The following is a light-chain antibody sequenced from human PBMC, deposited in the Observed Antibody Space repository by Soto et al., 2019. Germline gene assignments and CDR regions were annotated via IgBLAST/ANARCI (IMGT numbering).Light chain of an antibody. J-gene: IGKJ5*01. Sequence: EIVMTQSPAPLSVSPGERATLSRRASQSVSRNLAWYQQRPGQAPRLLISGASTRATGIAARFSGSGSGREFTLTISSLQSEDSALYYCQQYSNWPTFGQGTRLEIK. CDR2: GAS. V-gene: IGKV3-15*01. CDR3: QQYSNWPT. CDR1: QSVSRN.